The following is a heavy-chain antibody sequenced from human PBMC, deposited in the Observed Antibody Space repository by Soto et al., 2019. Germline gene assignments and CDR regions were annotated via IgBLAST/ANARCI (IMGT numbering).Heavy chain of an antibody. CDR1: GGTFSSYA. D-gene: IGHD6-6*01. CDR2: TIPIFGTA. Sequence: SVKVSCKASGGTFSSYAISWVRQAPGQGLEWMGGTIPIFGTANYAQKFQGRVTITADESTSTAYMELSSLRSEDTAVYYCARGGPYSSSLRWYWFDPWGQGTLVTVSS. V-gene: IGHV1-69*13. CDR3: ARGGPYSSSLRWYWFDP. J-gene: IGHJ5*02.